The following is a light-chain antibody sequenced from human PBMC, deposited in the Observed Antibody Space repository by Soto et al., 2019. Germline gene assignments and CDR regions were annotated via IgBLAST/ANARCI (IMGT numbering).Light chain of an antibody. V-gene: IGLV1-44*01. Sequence: QSVLTPPPSASGTPGQRVTISWSGSRYNIGSNTVSWYQQVPGTAPRLLLYRNNLRPSGVPDRFSGSKSDTSASLAITGLQSEDEAEYYCAAWDDSQNGYVVFGGGTKLTVL. CDR2: RNN. CDR1: RYNIGSNT. J-gene: IGLJ2*01. CDR3: AAWDDSQNGYVV.